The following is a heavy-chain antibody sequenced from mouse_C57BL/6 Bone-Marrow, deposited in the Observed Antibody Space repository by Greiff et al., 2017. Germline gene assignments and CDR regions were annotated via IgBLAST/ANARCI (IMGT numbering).Heavy chain of an antibody. D-gene: IGHD1-1*02. CDR1: GYTFTSYG. J-gene: IGHJ3*01. V-gene: IGHV1-81*01. Sequence: QVQLQQPGTELVKPGASVKLSCKASGYTFTSYGISWVKQRTGQGLEWIGEIYPRSGNTYYNEKFKGKATLTADKSSSTAYMELRSLTSEDSAVYFCARYGAYWGQGTLVTVSA. CDR3: ARYGAY. CDR2: IYPRSGNT.